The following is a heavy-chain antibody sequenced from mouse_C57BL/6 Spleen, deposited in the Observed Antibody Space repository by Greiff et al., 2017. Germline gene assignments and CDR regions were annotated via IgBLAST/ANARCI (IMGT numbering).Heavy chain of an antibody. Sequence: QVQLKESGAELVRPGASVKLSCKASGYTFTDYYINWVKQRPGQGLEWIARIYPGSGNTYYNEKFKGKATLTAEKSSSTAYMQLSSLTSEDSAVYFCARSDDGYPIRYFDVWGTGTTVTVSS. D-gene: IGHD2-3*01. CDR2: IYPGSGNT. J-gene: IGHJ1*03. CDR3: ARSDDGYPIRYFDV. V-gene: IGHV1-76*01. CDR1: GYTFTDYY.